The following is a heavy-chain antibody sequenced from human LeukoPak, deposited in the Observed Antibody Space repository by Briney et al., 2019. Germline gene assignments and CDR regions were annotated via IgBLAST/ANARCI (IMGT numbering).Heavy chain of an antibody. D-gene: IGHD3-22*01. CDR1: GFTVGSNY. V-gene: IGHV3-53*01. Sequence: GGSLRLSCAASGFTVGSNYMSWVRQAPGKGLDWVSIIYSNGDTYYADSVKGRFTISKDKSKNTLYLQMDNLRAEDTGVYFCARLPTFYYDSRGYHYDYRGQGTLVTVSS. CDR2: IYSNGDT. CDR3: ARLPTFYYDSRGYHYDY. J-gene: IGHJ4*01.